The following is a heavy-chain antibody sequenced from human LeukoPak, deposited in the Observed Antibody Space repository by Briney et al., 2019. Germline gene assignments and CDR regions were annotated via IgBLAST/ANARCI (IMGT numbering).Heavy chain of an antibody. CDR3: ARWGASYYDFWSGTYAFDI. D-gene: IGHD3-3*01. CDR2: ISYDGSNK. V-gene: IGHV3-30*14. J-gene: IGHJ3*02. Sequence: GGSLRLSCAASGFTFSSYAMHWVRQAPGKGLEWVAVISYDGSNKYYADSVKGRFTISRDNSKNTLYLQMNSLRAEDTAVYYCARWGASYYDFWSGTYAFDIWGQGTMVTVSS. CDR1: GFTFSSYA.